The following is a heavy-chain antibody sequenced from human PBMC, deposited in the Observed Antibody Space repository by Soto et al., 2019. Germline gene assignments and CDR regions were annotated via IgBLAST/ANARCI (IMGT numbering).Heavy chain of an antibody. V-gene: IGHV1-18*01. CDR3: ARAKINGLFGY. D-gene: IGHD2-8*01. CDR2: ISAYNGNT. J-gene: IGHJ4*02. CDR1: GDTFTSNG. Sequence: ASVNASSKACGDTFTSNGLRWVRQAPGQGLEWMGWISAYNGNTNYAQKLQGRVTMTTDTSTSTAYMELRSLRSDDTAVYYCARAKINGLFGYWGQGTLVTVSS.